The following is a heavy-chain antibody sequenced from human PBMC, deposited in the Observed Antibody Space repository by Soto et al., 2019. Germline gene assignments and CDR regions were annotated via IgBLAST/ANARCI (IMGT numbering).Heavy chain of an antibody. D-gene: IGHD2-15*01. CDR2: ISYDGSNK. V-gene: IGHV3-30*18. J-gene: IGHJ6*02. CDR3: AEVDIEDIVVVVAATDDYYYGMDV. CDR1: GFTFSSYG. Sequence: QVQLVESGGGVVQPGRSLRLSCAASGFTFSSYGMHWVRQAPGKGLEWVAVISYDGSNKYYADSVKGRFTISRDNSKNTLYLQMNSLRAEDTAVYYCAEVDIEDIVVVVAATDDYYYGMDVWGQGTTVTVSS.